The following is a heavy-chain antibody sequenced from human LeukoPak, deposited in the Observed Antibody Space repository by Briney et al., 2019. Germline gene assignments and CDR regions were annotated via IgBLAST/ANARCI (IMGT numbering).Heavy chain of an antibody. Sequence: SETLSLTCAVSGYSISSGYYWGWIRQPPGKGLEWIGSIYHSGSTYYNPSLKSRVTISVDTSKNQFSLKLSSVTAADTAVYYCARDLRYFDWDHWGQGTLVTVSS. V-gene: IGHV4-38-2*02. CDR3: ARDLRYFDWDH. J-gene: IGHJ4*02. D-gene: IGHD3-9*01. CDR1: GYSISSGYY. CDR2: IYHSGST.